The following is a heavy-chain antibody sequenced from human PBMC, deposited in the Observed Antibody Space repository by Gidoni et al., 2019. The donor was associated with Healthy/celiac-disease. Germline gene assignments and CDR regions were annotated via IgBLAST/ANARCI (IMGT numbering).Heavy chain of an antibody. V-gene: IGHV4-4*02. CDR2: IYHSGST. D-gene: IGHD3-22*01. J-gene: IGHJ4*02. Sequence: QVQLQESGPGLVKPSGTLSLTCAVSGGSISSSTRWSWVRQPPGKGLEWIGEIYHSGSTNYNPSLKSRVTISVDKSKNQFSLKLSSVTAADTAVYYCARDPRYYYDSSGATFDYWGQGTLVTVSS. CDR3: ARDPRYYYDSSGATFDY. CDR1: GGSISSSTR.